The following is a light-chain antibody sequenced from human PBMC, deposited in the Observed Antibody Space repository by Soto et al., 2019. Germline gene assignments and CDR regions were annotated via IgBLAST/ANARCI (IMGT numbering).Light chain of an antibody. CDR1: SSDVGGYNY. CDR3: SSYTSSSPRV. CDR2: DVS. Sequence: QSALTQPASVSGSPGQSITISCTGTSSDVGGYNYVSWYQQHPGKARKLMIYDVSDRPSGVSNRFSGSKSGNTASLTISGLQAEDEADYYCSSYTSSSPRVFGGGTKLTVL. V-gene: IGLV2-14*01. J-gene: IGLJ3*02.